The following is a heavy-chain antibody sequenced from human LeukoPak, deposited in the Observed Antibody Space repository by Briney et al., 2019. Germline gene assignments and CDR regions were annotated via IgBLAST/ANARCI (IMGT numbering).Heavy chain of an antibody. CDR1: GGSISSYY. CDR3: ARCYDSSGYYTDY. CDR2: IYYSGST. J-gene: IGHJ4*02. Sequence: SETLSLTCTVSGGSISSYYWSWIRQHPGKGLEWIGYIYYSGSTYYNPSLKSRVTISVDTSKNQFSLKLSSVTAADTAVYYCARCYDSSGYYTDYWGQGTLVTVSP. D-gene: IGHD3-22*01. V-gene: IGHV4-59*06.